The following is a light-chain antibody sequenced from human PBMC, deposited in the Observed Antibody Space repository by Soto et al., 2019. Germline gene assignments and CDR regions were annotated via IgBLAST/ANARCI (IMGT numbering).Light chain of an antibody. V-gene: IGLV3-21*04. Sequence: SYELTQPPSVSVAPGKTASISCGGNNIGSKGVHWYQQKPGQAPVLVIYSXTDLPPVIPEXXXXSNSANLATLTISRVEAXXXXXXYCQVWDSGSAHVVFGGGTKLTVL. CDR2: SXT. CDR3: QVWDSGSAHVV. J-gene: IGLJ2*01. CDR1: NIGSKG.